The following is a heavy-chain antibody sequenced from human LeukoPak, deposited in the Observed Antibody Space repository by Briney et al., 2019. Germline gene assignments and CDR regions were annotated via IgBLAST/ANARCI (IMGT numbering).Heavy chain of an antibody. D-gene: IGHD6-13*01. Sequence: GGSLRLSCGASGFTFSTFSMTWVRQAPGRGLEWVSSISISSTDYIYYADTGKGRFTISRDNAKNSLYLQMNSLRAEDTAVYYCARVGKSSSWYFIDYWGQGTLVTVSS. V-gene: IGHV3-21*01. CDR3: ARVGKSSSWYFIDY. J-gene: IGHJ4*02. CDR2: ISISSTDYI. CDR1: GFTFSTFS.